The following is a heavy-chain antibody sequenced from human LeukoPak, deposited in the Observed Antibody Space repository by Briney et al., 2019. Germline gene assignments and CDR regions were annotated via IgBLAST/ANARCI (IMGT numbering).Heavy chain of an antibody. D-gene: IGHD2-15*01. CDR1: GGSFSGYY. Sequence: PSETLSLTCAVYGGSFSGYYWSWIRQPPGKGLEWIGEINHSGSTNYNPSLKSRVTISVDTSKNQFSLKLSSVTAADTAVYYCARGRRGILHPNWFDPWGQGTLVTVSS. CDR3: ARGRRGILHPNWFDP. CDR2: INHSGST. J-gene: IGHJ5*02. V-gene: IGHV4-34*01.